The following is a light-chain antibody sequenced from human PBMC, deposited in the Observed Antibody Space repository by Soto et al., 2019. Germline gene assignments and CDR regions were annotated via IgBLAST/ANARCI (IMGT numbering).Light chain of an antibody. CDR1: QGIGND. CDR3: LQVYSFPRT. CDR2: AAS. Sequence: DIQMTQSPSSLSASVVDRVTITCRASQGIGNDLGWYQQKPGKAPKRLIYAASSLQSGVPSRFSGSGSGTEFTLTISSLQPEDFASYFCLQVYSFPRTFGLGTKVDI. J-gene: IGKJ1*01. V-gene: IGKV1-17*01.